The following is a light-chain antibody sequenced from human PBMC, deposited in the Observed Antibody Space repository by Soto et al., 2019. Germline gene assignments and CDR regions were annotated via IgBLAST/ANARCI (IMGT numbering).Light chain of an antibody. V-gene: IGKV1-8*01. CDR1: QGISSY. CDR3: QQYYSYPQT. CDR2: AAS. Sequence: AIRMTQSPSSLSASTGDRVTITCRASQGISSYLAWYQQKPGKAPKLLIYAASTLQSGVPSRFSGSGSGTDFTLTISCLQSEDFATYYCQQYYSYPQTFGQGTQGEIK. J-gene: IGKJ1*01.